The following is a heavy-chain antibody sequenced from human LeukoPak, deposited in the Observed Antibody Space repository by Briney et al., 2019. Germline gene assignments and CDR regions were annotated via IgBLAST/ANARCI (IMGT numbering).Heavy chain of an antibody. CDR2: INPNSGGT. V-gene: IGHV1-2*02. CDR3: ALTRGDGYNFVY. D-gene: IGHD5-24*01. CDR1: GYTFTGYY. J-gene: IGHJ4*02. Sequence: ASVKVSCNASGYTFTGYYMHWVRQAPGQGLEWMGWINPNSGGTNYAQKFQGRVTMTRDTSISTAYMELSRLRSDDTAVYYCALTRGDGYNFVYWGQGTLVTVSS.